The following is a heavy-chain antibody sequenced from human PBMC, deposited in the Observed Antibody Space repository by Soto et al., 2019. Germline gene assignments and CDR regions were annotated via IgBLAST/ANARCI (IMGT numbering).Heavy chain of an antibody. D-gene: IGHD2-15*01. CDR1: GFTFDDYA. CDR3: AKDYCSCDRCPLRNNWFDS. Sequence: GGSLRLSCAASGFTFDDYAMHWVLQAPGKGLEWVSGISWNSGSIGYADSVKGRFTISRDTAKNSLYLQMNSLRAEDTALYYCAKDYCSCDRCPLRNNWFDSWGQGTLVTVSS. J-gene: IGHJ5*01. V-gene: IGHV3-9*01. CDR2: ISWNSGSI.